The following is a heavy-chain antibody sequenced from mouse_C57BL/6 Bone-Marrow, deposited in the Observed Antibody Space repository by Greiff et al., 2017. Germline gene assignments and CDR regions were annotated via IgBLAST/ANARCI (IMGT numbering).Heavy chain of an antibody. CDR1: GYTFTDYE. CDR3: TRYDY. J-gene: IGHJ3*01. D-gene: IGHD2-3*01. Sequence: QVQLKQSGAELVRPGASVSLSCKASGYTFTDYEMHWVKQTPVHGLEWIGAIDPETGGTAYNQKFKGKTILTPDKSSSTAYMELRSLTSEDSAVYYCTRYDYGGQGTLVTVSA. CDR2: IDPETGGT. V-gene: IGHV1-15*01.